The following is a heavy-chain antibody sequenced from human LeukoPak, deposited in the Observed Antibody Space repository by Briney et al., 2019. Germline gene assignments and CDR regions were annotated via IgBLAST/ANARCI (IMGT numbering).Heavy chain of an antibody. J-gene: IGHJ4*02. CDR3: VRLSRNSDRSGYYYYYNY. CDR2: INPTSTSI. D-gene: IGHD3-22*01. Sequence: GGSLRLSCAASGFTLSDYSINWVRQAPGKGLEWVSSINPTSTSIYYADAVKGRFIISRDNAKSSLFLQMNSLRAEDTALYYFVRLSRNSDRSGYYYYYNYWGQGILVTVSS. CDR1: GFTLSDYS. V-gene: IGHV3-21*01.